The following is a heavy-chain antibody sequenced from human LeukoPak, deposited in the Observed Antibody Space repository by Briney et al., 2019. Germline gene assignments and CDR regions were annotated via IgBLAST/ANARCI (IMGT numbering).Heavy chain of an antibody. V-gene: IGHV3-7*01. CDR2: IKRDGTEE. J-gene: IGHJ4*02. Sequence: GSLSLSCAASGFTFSSHWMIWVRQAPGKGLGWVATIKRDGTEELYLDSVKGRFTISRDNARNSLSLQMSSLRVDDTAVYYCVKGAGWLADYWGPGILVIVSS. CDR1: GFTFSSHW. D-gene: IGHD6-19*01. CDR3: VKGAGWLADY.